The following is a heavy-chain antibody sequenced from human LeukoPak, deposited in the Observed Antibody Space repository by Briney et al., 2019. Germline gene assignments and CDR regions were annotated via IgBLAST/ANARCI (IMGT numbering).Heavy chain of an antibody. CDR2: IIPILGIA. J-gene: IGHJ3*02. V-gene: IGHV1-69*04. CDR1: GYTFTSYA. D-gene: IGHD6-19*01. CDR3: ARVHSSGWRRGTDDAFDI. Sequence: SVKVSCEASGYTFTSYAISWVRQAPGQGLEWMGRIIPILGIANYAQKFQGRVTITADKSTSTAYMELSSLRSEDTAVYYCARVHSSGWRRGTDDAFDIWGQGTMVTVSS.